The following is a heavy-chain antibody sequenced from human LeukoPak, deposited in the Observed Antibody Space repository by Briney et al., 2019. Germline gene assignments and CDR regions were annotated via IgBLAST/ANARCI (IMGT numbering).Heavy chain of an antibody. Sequence: PGGSLRLSCAASGFTFSSYSMNWVRQAPGKGLEWVSSISSSSSYIYYADSVKGRFTISRGNAKNSLYLQMNSLRAEDTAVYYCASLPTYCGGDCTDYWGQGTLVTVSS. CDR2: ISSSSSYI. D-gene: IGHD2-21*01. CDR3: ASLPTYCGGDCTDY. J-gene: IGHJ4*02. CDR1: GFTFSSYS. V-gene: IGHV3-21*01.